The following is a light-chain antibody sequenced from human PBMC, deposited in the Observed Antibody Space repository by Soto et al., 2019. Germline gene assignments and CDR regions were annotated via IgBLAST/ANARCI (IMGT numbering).Light chain of an antibody. CDR2: TAS. J-gene: IGKJ4*01. CDR3: QQLNSYPLT. Sequence: DIQLTQSPSFLSASVGDRVTITCRASQGISSYLAWYDQKPGKAPKLLIYTASTLQSAVPSRFSGSGSGTEFTLTTSSLQPEDFATYYCQQLNSYPLTFGGGTRWIS. V-gene: IGKV1-9*01. CDR1: QGISSY.